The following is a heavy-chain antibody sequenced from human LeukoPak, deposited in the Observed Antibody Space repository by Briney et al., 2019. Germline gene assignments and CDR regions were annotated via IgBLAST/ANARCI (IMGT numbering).Heavy chain of an antibody. V-gene: IGHV3-48*03. CDR2: ISGSGSTI. Sequence: GGSLRLSCAASGFTFSSYEMNWVRPAPGKGLGWVSYISGSGSTIYYVDSVKGRFTISRDNAKNSLFLQMNSLRAEDTAIYYCAREPYDFWSAASVPGSYYMDVWGKGTTVTVSS. CDR3: AREPYDFWSAASVPGSYYMDV. J-gene: IGHJ6*03. CDR1: GFTFSSYE. D-gene: IGHD3-3*01.